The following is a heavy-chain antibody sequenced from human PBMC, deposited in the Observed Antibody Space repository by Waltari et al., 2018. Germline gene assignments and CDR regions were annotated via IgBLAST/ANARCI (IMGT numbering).Heavy chain of an antibody. D-gene: IGHD3-22*01. CDR2: ISSSSSTI. V-gene: IGHV3-48*04. J-gene: IGHJ6*03. Sequence: EVQLVESGGGLVQPGGSLRLSCAASGFTFSSYSMNWVRQAPGKGLEWVSYISSSSSTIYYADSVKGRFTISRDNAKNSLYLQMNSLRAEDTAVYYCARAPVRYYYDSSGYSYYYYYYYMDVWGKGTTVTISS. CDR1: GFTFSSYS. CDR3: ARAPVRYYYDSSGYSYYYYYYYMDV.